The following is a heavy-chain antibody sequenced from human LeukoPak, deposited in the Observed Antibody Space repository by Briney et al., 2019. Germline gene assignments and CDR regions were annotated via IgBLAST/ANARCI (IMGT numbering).Heavy chain of an antibody. CDR2: IWYDGSNK. V-gene: IGHV3-33*01. CDR1: GFTFSSYG. CDR3: ARDGDPTTVTPDY. Sequence: GRSLRLSCAASGFTFSSYGMHWARQAPGKGLEWVADIWYDGSNKYYADSVKGRFTISRDNSKNTLYLQMNSLRAEDTAVYYCARDGDPTTVTPDYWGEGTLVSVSS. D-gene: IGHD4-17*01. J-gene: IGHJ4*02.